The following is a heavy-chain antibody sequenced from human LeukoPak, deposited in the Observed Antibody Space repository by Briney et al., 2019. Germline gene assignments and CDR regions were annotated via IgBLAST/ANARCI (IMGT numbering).Heavy chain of an antibody. D-gene: IGHD6-13*01. CDR2: TRAYNGNT. Sequence: GASVKVSCKASGYTFTSYDISWVRQAAGQGLEWIGWTRAYNGNTNYAKKLQGRVTMTTDTSTSTAYMELRSVRSDDTAVYYCARDGIAANWFDSGGQGTLVTVS. CDR3: ARDGIAANWFDS. CDR1: GYTFTSYD. J-gene: IGHJ5*01. V-gene: IGHV1-18*01.